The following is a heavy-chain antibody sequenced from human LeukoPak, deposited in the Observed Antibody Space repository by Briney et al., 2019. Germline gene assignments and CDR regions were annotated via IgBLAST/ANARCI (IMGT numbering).Heavy chain of an antibody. CDR3: EDGSGT. Sequence: PSETLSLTCTVSGGSISSGYYYWSWIRQPAGKGLEWIGRIYTSGTTNYNSSLMSRVTISIDTSKNEFSLKMSSVTAADTAVYYCEDGSGTWGQGTLVTVSS. J-gene: IGHJ5*02. CDR1: GGSISSGYYY. CDR2: IYTSGTT. V-gene: IGHV4-61*02. D-gene: IGHD3-10*01.